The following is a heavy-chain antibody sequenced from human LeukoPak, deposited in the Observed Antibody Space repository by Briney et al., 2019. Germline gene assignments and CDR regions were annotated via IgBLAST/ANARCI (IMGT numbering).Heavy chain of an antibody. CDR2: IYTSGST. Sequence: SETLSLTCTVSGGSISSYYWSWIRQPAGKGLEWIGRIYTSGSTNYNPSLKSRVTMSVDTSKNQFSLKLSSVTAADTAVYYCARSYCSGGSCHRWDAFDIWGQGTMVTVSS. J-gene: IGHJ3*02. V-gene: IGHV4-4*07. CDR3: ARSYCSGGSCHRWDAFDI. CDR1: GGSISSYY. D-gene: IGHD2-15*01.